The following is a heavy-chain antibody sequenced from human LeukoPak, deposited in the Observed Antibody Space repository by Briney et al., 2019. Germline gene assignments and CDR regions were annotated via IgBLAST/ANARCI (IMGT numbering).Heavy chain of an antibody. Sequence: GSLRLSFAASGFDFSSYGMEWVRPAPGKGLGWVAVIWYDGSNKYYADSVKGRFTISRDNSKNTLYLQMNSLRAEDTAVYYCARGAKVTMVRGDYYYGMDVWGQGATVTVSS. V-gene: IGHV3-33*01. D-gene: IGHD3-10*01. CDR3: ARGAKVTMVRGDYYYGMDV. J-gene: IGHJ6*02. CDR1: GFDFSSYG. CDR2: IWYDGSNK.